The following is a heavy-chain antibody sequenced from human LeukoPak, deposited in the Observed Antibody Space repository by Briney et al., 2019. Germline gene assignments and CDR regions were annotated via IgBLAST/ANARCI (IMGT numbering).Heavy chain of an antibody. CDR2: ISGSGDST. CDR1: GFTFSNYA. V-gene: IGHV3-23*01. D-gene: IGHD6-6*01. CDR3: AKDNLGYSSSSLVLDAFDI. J-gene: IGHJ3*02. Sequence: GGSLRLSCAASGFTFSNYAMSWVRQAPGKGLEWVSGISGSGDSTYYADSVKGRFTISRDNSKNTLYLQMNSLRAEDTAVYYCAKDNLGYSSSSLVLDAFDIWGQGTMVTVSS.